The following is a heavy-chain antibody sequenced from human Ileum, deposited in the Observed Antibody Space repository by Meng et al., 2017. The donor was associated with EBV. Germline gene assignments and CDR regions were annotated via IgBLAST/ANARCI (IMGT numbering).Heavy chain of an antibody. D-gene: IGHD6-13*01. J-gene: IGHJ5*02. CDR1: GGHINSSSSD. Sequence: QEPGPGLVTPSVTPSLTGTVSGGHINSSSSDWGWIRQPPGKGLEWIGSIYYSGRTYYNPSLKSRVTISVDTSKNQFSLKLSSVTAADTAVYYCARPIAAAGWFDPWGQGTLVTVSS. CDR3: ARPIAAAGWFDP. V-gene: IGHV4-39*01. CDR2: IYYSGRT.